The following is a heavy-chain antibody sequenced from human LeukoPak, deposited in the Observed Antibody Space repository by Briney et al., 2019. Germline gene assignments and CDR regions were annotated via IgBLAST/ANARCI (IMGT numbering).Heavy chain of an antibody. CDR3: AKDRDSGYDRRDYFFDY. CDR2: ISSSSRYI. D-gene: IGHD5-12*01. Sequence: PGGSLRLSCAASGFTFSSYSMTWVRQAPGKGLEWVSSISSSSRYIYYADSVKGRFTISRDNSKSTLYLQMSSLRADDTAVYYCAKDRDSGYDRRDYFFDYWGQGTLVTVSS. J-gene: IGHJ4*02. V-gene: IGHV3-21*04. CDR1: GFTFSSYS.